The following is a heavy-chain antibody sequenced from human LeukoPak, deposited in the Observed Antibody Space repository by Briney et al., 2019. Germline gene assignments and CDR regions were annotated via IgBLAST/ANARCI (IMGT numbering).Heavy chain of an antibody. D-gene: IGHD3-10*01. V-gene: IGHV4-59*08. CDR2: IYYSGST. J-gene: IGHJ5*02. CDR3: ARLRADYYGSGSYFSFWFDP. Sequence: SETLSLTCTGSGGSISSYYWSWIRQPPGKGLEWIGYIYYSGSTNYNPSLKSRVTISVDTSKNQFSLKLSSVTAADTAVYYCARLRADYYGSGSYFSFWFDPWGQGTLVTVSS. CDR1: GGSISSYY.